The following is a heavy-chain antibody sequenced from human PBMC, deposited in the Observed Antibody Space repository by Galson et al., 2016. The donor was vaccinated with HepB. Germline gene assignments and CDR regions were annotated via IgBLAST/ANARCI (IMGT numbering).Heavy chain of an antibody. CDR2: IKQDGSEK. CDR3: ARVYSGWSLPMRRKAGHWFDP. Sequence: SLRLSCAASGFTFSSYWMSWVRQAPGKGLEWVANIKQDGSEKYYVDSVKGRFTISRDNAKNSLNLQMNSLRAEDTAVYYCARVYSGWSLPMRRKAGHWFDPWGQGTLVTVSS. CDR1: GFTFSSYW. D-gene: IGHD6-19*01. J-gene: IGHJ5*02. V-gene: IGHV3-7*03.